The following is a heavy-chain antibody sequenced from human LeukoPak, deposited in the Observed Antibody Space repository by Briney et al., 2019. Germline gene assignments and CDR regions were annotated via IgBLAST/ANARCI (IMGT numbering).Heavy chain of an antibody. CDR3: AKAYSSGRKSLFDY. J-gene: IGHJ4*02. CDR2: ISWNSGSI. V-gene: IGHV3-9*01. D-gene: IGHD6-19*01. Sequence: GGSLRLSCAASGFTFDDYAMHWVRQAPGKGLEWVSGISWNSGSIGYADSVKGRFTISRDNAKNSLYLQMNSLRAEDTALYYCAKAYSSGRKSLFDYWGQGTLVTVSS. CDR1: GFTFDDYA.